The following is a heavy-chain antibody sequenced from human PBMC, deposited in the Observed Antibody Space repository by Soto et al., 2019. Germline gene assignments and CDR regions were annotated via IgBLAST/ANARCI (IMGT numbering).Heavy chain of an antibody. V-gene: IGHV3-33*01. CDR1: GFTFSSYG. Sequence: PGGSLRLSCAASGFTFSSYGMHWVRQAPGKGLEWVAVIWYDGSNKYYADSVKGRFTISRDNSKNTLYLQMNSLRAEDTAVYYCARASSRKQWLVPSYWGQGTLVTVSS. D-gene: IGHD6-19*01. CDR3: ARASSRKQWLVPSY. CDR2: IWYDGSNK. J-gene: IGHJ4*02.